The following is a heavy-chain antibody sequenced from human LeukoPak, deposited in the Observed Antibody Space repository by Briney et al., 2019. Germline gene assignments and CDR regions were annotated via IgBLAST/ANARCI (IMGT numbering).Heavy chain of an antibody. V-gene: IGHV3-23*01. Sequence: GGSLRLSCAASGVTFNSYGMSWVRQAPGKGLEWVSAISGGGGSTHYADSVKGRFTISRDNSKNTLYLQMNSLRAEDTAVYYCAKKSGSYRNFDYWGQGTLVTVSS. CDR2: ISGGGGST. D-gene: IGHD1-26*01. CDR1: GVTFNSYG. J-gene: IGHJ4*02. CDR3: AKKSGSYRNFDY.